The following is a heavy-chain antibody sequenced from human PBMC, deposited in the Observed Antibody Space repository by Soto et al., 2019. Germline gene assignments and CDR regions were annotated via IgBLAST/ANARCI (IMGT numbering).Heavy chain of an antibody. CDR1: GGSISGSDW. CDR2: IYHSGST. D-gene: IGHD1-26*01. Sequence: SETLSLTCAVSGGSISGSDWWSWVRQPPGKGPEWIGEIYHSGSTNYNPSLKSRVTMSIDKSKNQFSLKLNSVTAADTAVYYCARWRGGTYYENYFDYWGQGTLVTVSS. J-gene: IGHJ4*02. V-gene: IGHV4-4*02. CDR3: ARWRGGTYYENYFDY.